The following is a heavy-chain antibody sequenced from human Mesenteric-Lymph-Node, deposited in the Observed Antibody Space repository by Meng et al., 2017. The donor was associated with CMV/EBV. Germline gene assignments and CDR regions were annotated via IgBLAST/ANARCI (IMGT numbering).Heavy chain of an antibody. D-gene: IGHD4-17*01. CDR2: ISLDGSNE. J-gene: IGHJ6*02. CDR3: AKELNLHGDYDYYYYGMDV. Sequence: GESLKISCAASRFTFNSYAMHWVRQAPGKGLEWVAFISLDGSNEYYSDSVKGRFTISRDNSKNTLYLQMNSLRAKDTGVYYCAKELNLHGDYDYYYYGMDVWGQGTTVTVSS. CDR1: RFTFNSYA. V-gene: IGHV3-30*02.